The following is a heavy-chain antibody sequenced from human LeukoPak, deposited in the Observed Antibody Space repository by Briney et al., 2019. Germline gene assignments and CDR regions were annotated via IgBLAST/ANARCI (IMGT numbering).Heavy chain of an antibody. CDR2: IYYSRST. CDR3: ARHIWFGELLDHWFDP. J-gene: IGHJ5*02. V-gene: IGHV4-39*01. CDR1: GGSISSSSYY. Sequence: PSETLSLTCTVSGGSISSSSYYWGWIRQPPGKGLEWIGSIYYSRSTYYNPSLKSRVTISVDTSKNQFSLKLSSVTAADTAVYYCARHIWFGELLDHWFDPWGQGTLVTVSS. D-gene: IGHD3-10*01.